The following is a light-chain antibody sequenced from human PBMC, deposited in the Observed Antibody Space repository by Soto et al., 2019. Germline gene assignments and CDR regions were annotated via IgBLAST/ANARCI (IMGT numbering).Light chain of an antibody. Sequence: DIVMTQSPATLSVSPGERATLSCRASQSVSSNLAWYQQKPGQAPRLLIYGASTRATGIPARFSGSGSGTEFTLTISSLQSEDFAVYYCQQYNNWPPKYTVGQGTKLEIK. V-gene: IGKV3-15*01. CDR2: GAS. CDR1: QSVSSN. CDR3: QQYNNWPPKYT. J-gene: IGKJ2*01.